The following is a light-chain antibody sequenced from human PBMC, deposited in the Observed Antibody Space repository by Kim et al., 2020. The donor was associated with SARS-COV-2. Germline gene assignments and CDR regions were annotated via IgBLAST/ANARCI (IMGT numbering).Light chain of an antibody. V-gene: IGKV3-11*01. CDR2: DAS. CDR3: QQRSQWPLT. J-gene: IGKJ4*01. Sequence: WSQGERATLSCRASQSINIYLAWYQQKPGQAPRLLIYDASNRATGIPARFSGSGSGTDFTLTISSLEPEDFAVYYCQQRSQWPLTFGGGTKVDIK. CDR1: QSINIY.